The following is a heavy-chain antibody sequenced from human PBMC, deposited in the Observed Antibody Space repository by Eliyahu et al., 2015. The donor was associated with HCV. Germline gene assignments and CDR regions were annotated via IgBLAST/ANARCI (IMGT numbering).Heavy chain of an antibody. D-gene: IGHD3-22*01. CDR1: XFXFXSYA. CDR2: ISYDGSNK. V-gene: IGHV3-30-3*01. Sequence: QVQLVESGGGVVQPGXSLRLSCXAXXFXFXSYAXHWXRQAPGKGLEWVAVISYDGSNKYYADSVKGRFTISRDNSKNTLYLQMNSLRAEDTAVYYCARVFEWGGXSGWHGAFDYWGQGTLVTVSS. CDR3: ARVFEWGGXSGWHGAFDY. J-gene: IGHJ4*02.